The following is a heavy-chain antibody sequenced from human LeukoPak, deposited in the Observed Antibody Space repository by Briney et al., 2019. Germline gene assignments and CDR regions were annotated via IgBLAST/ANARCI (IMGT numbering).Heavy chain of an antibody. D-gene: IGHD6-6*01. J-gene: IGHJ4*02. Sequence: ASLKASCEASRYTFTGYYIHSVRQAPGHRLECMGWINPNSGGTSYAQKFQGRVTMTGDTSTSTVYMELSSLRSEDTAVYYCACNIAASWDFDYWGQGTLVTVSS. CDR1: RYTFTGYY. V-gene: IGHV1-2*02. CDR3: ACNIAASWDFDY. CDR2: INPNSGGT.